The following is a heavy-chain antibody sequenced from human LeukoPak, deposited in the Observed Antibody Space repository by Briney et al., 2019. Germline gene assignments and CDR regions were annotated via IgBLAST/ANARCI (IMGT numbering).Heavy chain of an antibody. D-gene: IGHD1-26*01. CDR3: ATEYYGSFNY. V-gene: IGHV3-15*01. J-gene: IGHJ4*02. CDR1: GFTFGDAW. CDR2: IKSNTAGGTT. Sequence: GGSLRLSCAASGFTFGDAWMSWVRQAPGKGLEWVGRIKSNTAGGTTDYAAPVKGRFTISRDDSKNTLYLQMSSLIIEDTAVYFCATEYYGSFNYWGQGTLVTVSS.